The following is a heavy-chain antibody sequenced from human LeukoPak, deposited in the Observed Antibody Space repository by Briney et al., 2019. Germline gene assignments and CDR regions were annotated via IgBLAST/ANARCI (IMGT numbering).Heavy chain of an antibody. V-gene: IGHV3-30-3*01. CDR3: ARDRAAAGYSYYFDY. Sequence: GRSLRLSCAASGFTFSSYAMHGVRQAPGKGLEGVAVISYDGSNKYYADSVKGRFTISRDNSKNTMYLQMNSLRAEDTAVYYCARDRAAAGYSYYFDYWGQGTLVTVSS. CDR2: ISYDGSNK. CDR1: GFTFSSYA. D-gene: IGHD6-13*01. J-gene: IGHJ4*02.